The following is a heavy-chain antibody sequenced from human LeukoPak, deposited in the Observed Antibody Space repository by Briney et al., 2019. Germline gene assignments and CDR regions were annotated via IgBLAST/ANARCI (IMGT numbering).Heavy chain of an antibody. D-gene: IGHD2-21*02. V-gene: IGHV1-69*01. J-gene: IGHJ4*02. CDR1: GGTFSSYA. CDR3: ARGDLAYCGGDCYSRLDY. CDR2: IIPIFGTA. Sequence: SVKVSCKASGGTFSSYAISWVRQAPGQGLEWMGGIIPIFGTANNAQKFQGRVTITADESTSTAYMELSSLRSEDTAVYYCARGDLAYCGGDCYSRLDYWGQGTLVTVSS.